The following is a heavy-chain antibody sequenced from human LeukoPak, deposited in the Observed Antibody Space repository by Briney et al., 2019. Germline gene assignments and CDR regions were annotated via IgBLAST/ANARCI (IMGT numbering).Heavy chain of an antibody. CDR1: GFTFSRYS. V-gene: IGHV3-21*01. CDR3: ARDGQQLPTIPDY. CDR2: ISSSSSYI. D-gene: IGHD6-13*01. Sequence: GGSLRLSCAASGFTFSRYSMNWVRQAPGKGLEWVSSISSSSSYIYYADSVKGRFTISRDNAKNSLYLQMNSLRAEDTAMYYCARDGQQLPTIPDYWGQGTLVTVSS. J-gene: IGHJ4*02.